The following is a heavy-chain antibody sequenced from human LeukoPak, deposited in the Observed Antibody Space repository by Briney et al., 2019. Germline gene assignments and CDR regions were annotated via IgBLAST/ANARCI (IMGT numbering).Heavy chain of an antibody. J-gene: IGHJ4*02. CDR3: ARDGHDYGDYGFDY. CDR1: GFTLSSYE. V-gene: IGHV3-48*03. D-gene: IGHD4-17*01. Sequence: GGSLRLSCGASGFTLSSYEMNWVRQAPGKGLEWVSYISSSGSTIYYADSVKGRFTISRDNAKSSLYLQMNSLRAEDTAVYYCARDGHDYGDYGFDYWGQGTLVTVSS. CDR2: ISSSGSTI.